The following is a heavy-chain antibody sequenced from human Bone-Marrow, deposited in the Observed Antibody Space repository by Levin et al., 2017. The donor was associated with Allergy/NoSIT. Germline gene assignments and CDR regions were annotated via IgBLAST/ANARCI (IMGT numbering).Heavy chain of an antibody. D-gene: IGHD4-17*01. CDR2: IRSKANNYAT. CDR3: CTSADFYGDYEDY. CDR1: GFTFSGST. V-gene: IGHV3-73*01. Sequence: HTGGSLRLSCAASGFTFSGSTMHWVRQASGKGLEWVGRIRSKANNYATAYAASVKGRFTISRDDSKNTAYLQMNSLKTEDTAVYYCCTSADFYGDYEDYWGQGTLVTVSS. J-gene: IGHJ4*02.